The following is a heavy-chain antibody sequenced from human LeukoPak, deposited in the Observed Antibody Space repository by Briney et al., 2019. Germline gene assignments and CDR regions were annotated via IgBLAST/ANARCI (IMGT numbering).Heavy chain of an antibody. Sequence: SVKVSCKASGGTFSSYAISWVRQAPGQGLEWMGRIIPILGIANYAQKFQGRVTITADKSTSTAYMELSSLRSEDTAVYYCARPTAPYCGGDCYYAEYFQHWGQSTLVTVSS. CDR3: ARPTAPYCGGDCYYAEYFQH. CDR1: GGTFSSYA. D-gene: IGHD2-21*02. CDR2: IIPILGIA. V-gene: IGHV1-69*04. J-gene: IGHJ1*01.